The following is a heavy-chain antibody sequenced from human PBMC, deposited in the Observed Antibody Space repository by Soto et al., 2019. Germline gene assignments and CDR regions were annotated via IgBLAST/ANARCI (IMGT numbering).Heavy chain of an antibody. CDR2: ISYEGSNK. J-gene: IGHJ4*02. D-gene: IGHD6-13*01. V-gene: IGHV3-30-3*01. CDR1: GFTFSSYA. CDR3: ARGKVPQQHHFDY. Sequence: GGSLRLSCAASGFTFSSYAMHWVRQAPGKGLEWVAVISYEGSNKYYADSVKGRLTISRDNSKNTPYLQMNSLRAEDTAVYYCARGKVPQQHHFDYWGQGTLVTVSS.